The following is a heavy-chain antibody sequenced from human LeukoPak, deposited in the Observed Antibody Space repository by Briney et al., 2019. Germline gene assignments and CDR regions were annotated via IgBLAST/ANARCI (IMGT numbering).Heavy chain of an antibody. Sequence: GASVKVSCKASGYTFTTYDINWVRQATGQGLEWVGWTNPNSGNTGYAQKSQGRVTMTRNTSISTAYMELSSLRSEDTAVYYCARGPNKSDGGNSGSAWFDPWGQGTLVTVSS. D-gene: IGHD4-23*01. V-gene: IGHV1-8*01. CDR1: GYTFTTYD. CDR3: ARGPNKSDGGNSGSAWFDP. J-gene: IGHJ5*02. CDR2: TNPNSGNT.